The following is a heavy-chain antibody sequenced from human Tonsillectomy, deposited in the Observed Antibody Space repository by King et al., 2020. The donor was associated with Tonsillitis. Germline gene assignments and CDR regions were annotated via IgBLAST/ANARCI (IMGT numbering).Heavy chain of an antibody. CDR2: IYYSGST. Sequence: LQLQESGPGLVKPSETLSLTCSVSGGSISSSSYYWGWIRQPPGKGLDCIGGIYYSGSTYYNPSLKSRVTISVDTSKNQFSLKLSSVTAADTAVYYCARLVIFGVIRDWGQGTLVTVSS. V-gene: IGHV4-39*01. J-gene: IGHJ4*02. D-gene: IGHD3-3*01. CDR3: ARLVIFGVIRD. CDR1: GGSISSSSYY.